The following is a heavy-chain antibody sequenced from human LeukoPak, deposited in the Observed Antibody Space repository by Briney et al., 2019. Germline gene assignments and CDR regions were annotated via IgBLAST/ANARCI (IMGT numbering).Heavy chain of an antibody. V-gene: IGHV1-69*05. CDR3: ARGPLTYYYDSSGYQKTTGYDY. D-gene: IGHD3-22*01. Sequence: ASVKVSCKASGGTFSSYAISWVRQAPGQGLEWMGGIIPIFGTANYAQKFQGRVTITTDESTSTAYMDLSSLRSEDTAVYYCARGPLTYYYDSSGYQKTTGYDYWGQGTLVTVSS. J-gene: IGHJ4*02. CDR2: IIPIFGTA. CDR1: GGTFSSYA.